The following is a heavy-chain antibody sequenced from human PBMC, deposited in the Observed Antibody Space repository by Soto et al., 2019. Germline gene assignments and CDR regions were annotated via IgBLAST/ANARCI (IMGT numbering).Heavy chain of an antibody. CDR2: INADGSET. CDR1: GFTFSSNW. J-gene: IGHJ4*02. V-gene: IGHV3-74*01. D-gene: IGHD2-21*01. CDR3: ARDGEGF. Sequence: LRLSCAASGFTFSSNWMHWVRRVPGRGLVWVSRINADGSETNYEDSVEGRFTISRDNPKNTLYLQMNSLRAEDTAVYYCARDGEGFWGQGTLVTVSS.